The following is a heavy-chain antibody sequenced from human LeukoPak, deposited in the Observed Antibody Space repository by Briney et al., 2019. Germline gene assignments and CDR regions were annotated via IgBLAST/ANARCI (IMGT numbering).Heavy chain of an antibody. J-gene: IGHJ4*02. CDR3: SRRLTYRNGGGDFDY. V-gene: IGHV1-2*02. Sequence: ASVKVSCKASGYTFTGYYMHWLRQAPGQGLEWMGWINPNSGDTNYAQKFQGRVTMTRDTSISTAYMELSGLRSDDTAVYYCSRRLTYRNGGGDFDYWGQGTLVTVSS. CDR1: GYTFTGYY. CDR2: INPNSGDT. D-gene: IGHD1-14*01.